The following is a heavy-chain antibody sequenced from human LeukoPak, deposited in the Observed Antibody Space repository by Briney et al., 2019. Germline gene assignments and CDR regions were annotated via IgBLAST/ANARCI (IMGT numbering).Heavy chain of an antibody. D-gene: IGHD3-9*01. J-gene: IGHJ6*03. CDR1: GGSFSGYY. Sequence: SETLSLTCAVYGGSFSGYYWSWIRQPPGKGLEWIGEINHSGSTNYNPSLKSRVTISVDTSKNQFSLKLSSVTTADTAVYYCARAPPLYDILTGYYPYYYMDVWGKGTTVTVSS. CDR2: INHSGST. CDR3: ARAPPLYDILTGYYPYYYMDV. V-gene: IGHV4-34*01.